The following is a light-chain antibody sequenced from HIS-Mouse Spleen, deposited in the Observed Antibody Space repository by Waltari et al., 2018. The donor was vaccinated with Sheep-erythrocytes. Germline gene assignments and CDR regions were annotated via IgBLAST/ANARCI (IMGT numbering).Light chain of an antibody. CDR1: SSHVGGYNY. J-gene: IGLJ1*01. CDR2: DFS. CDR3: CSYAGSYNHV. V-gene: IGLV2-11*01. Sequence: QSALTQPRSVSGSPGQSVTISCTGTSSHVGGYNYVSWYQQHPGKAPKPMIYDFSKRPSGVPDRFSGSKSGNTASLTISGLQAEDEADYYCCSYAGSYNHVFATGTKVTVL.